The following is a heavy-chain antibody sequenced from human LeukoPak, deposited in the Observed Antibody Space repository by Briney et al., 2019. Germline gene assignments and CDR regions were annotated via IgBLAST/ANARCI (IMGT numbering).Heavy chain of an antibody. CDR2: ISASGGST. CDR1: GFTFSSYA. CDR3: AKAHSSGWYYFDY. J-gene: IGHJ4*02. V-gene: IGHV3-23*01. D-gene: IGHD6-19*01. Sequence: QTGGSLRLSCAAPGFTFSSYAMSWVRQAPGKGLEWVSVISASGGSTYYADSVKGRFTISRDNSKNTLYLQMNSLRAEDTAVYYCAKAHSSGWYYFDYWGQGTLVTVSS.